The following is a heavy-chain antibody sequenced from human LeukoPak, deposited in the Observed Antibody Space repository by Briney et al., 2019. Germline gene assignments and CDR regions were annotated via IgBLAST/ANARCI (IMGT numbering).Heavy chain of an antibody. D-gene: IGHD3-10*01. CDR1: GGSISSGGYY. J-gene: IGHJ3*02. Sequence: SQTLSLTCTVSGGSISSGGYYWSWIRQPPGKGLEWIGYIYHSGSTYYNPSLKSRVTISVDRSKNQFSLKLSSVTAADTAVYYCARATYYYGSGSPDDAFDIWGQGTMVTVSS. CDR2: IYHSGST. CDR3: ARATYYYGSGSPDDAFDI. V-gene: IGHV4-30-2*01.